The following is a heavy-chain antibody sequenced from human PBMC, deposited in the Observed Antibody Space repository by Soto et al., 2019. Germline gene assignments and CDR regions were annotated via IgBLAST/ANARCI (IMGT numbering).Heavy chain of an antibody. CDR3: ARDYLSSKLSLSYFDF. J-gene: IGHJ4*02. D-gene: IGHD2-2*01. CDR2: INPSGGSG. CDR1: GYSFISHY. V-gene: IGHV1-46*01. Sequence: QVQLVQSGAEVTRPGASVKVSCKASGYSFISHYIHWVRQAPGQGLEWMGFINPSGGSGTLAQKFEGRVTMTRDTSTSTVYMELTILRYEDAAVYYCARDYLSSKLSLSYFDFWGQGTLVTVSS.